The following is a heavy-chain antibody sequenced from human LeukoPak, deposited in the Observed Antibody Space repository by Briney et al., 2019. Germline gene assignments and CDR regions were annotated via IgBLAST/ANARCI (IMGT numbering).Heavy chain of an antibody. D-gene: IGHD2-2*02. CDR2: SNPNSGGT. CDR1: GYSFTGYY. J-gene: IGHJ5*02. V-gene: IGHV1-2*02. Sequence: GASVKVSCKASGYSFTGYYIHWVRQAPGQGREWVGWSNPNSGGTNYAQKFQARVTMTRDTSISTAYMELTRLRSDDTAVYYCARGDIVVLPAGIPHNWFDPWGQGTLVTVSS. CDR3: ARGDIVVLPAGIPHNWFDP.